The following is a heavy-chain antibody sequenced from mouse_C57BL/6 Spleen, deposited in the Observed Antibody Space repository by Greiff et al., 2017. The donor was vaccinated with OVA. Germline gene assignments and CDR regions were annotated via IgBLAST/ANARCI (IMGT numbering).Heavy chain of an antibody. CDR3: ARPGGNSWFAY. CDR1: GFTFSDYG. J-gene: IGHJ3*01. V-gene: IGHV5-17*01. CDR2: ISSGSSTI. D-gene: IGHD2-1*01. Sequence: DVKLVESGGGLVKPGGSLKLSCAASGFTFSDYGMPWVRQAPEKGLEWVAYISSGSSTIYYADSVKGRFTISRDNAKNTLFLQMTSLRSEDTAMYYCARPGGNSWFAYWGQGTLVTVSA.